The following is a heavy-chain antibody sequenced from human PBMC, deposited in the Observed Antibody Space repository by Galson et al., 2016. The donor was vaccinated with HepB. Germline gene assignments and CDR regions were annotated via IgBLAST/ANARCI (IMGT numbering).Heavy chain of an antibody. D-gene: IGHD4-23*01. Sequence: QSGAEVKKPGESLKISCKGSGYSFTSYWIGWVRQMPGRGLEWMGIIYPGDSDTRYSPSFQGQVTISADKSISTAYLQWSSLKASDTAMDYCAGQPGTGGGNYRCDYWGQGTLVTVSS. J-gene: IGHJ4*02. CDR3: AGQPGTGGGNYRCDY. V-gene: IGHV5-51*01. CDR2: IYPGDSDT. CDR1: GYSFTSYW.